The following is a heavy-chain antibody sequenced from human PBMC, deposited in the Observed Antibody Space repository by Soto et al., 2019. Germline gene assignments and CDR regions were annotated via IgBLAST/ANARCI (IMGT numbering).Heavy chain of an antibody. J-gene: IGHJ6*02. V-gene: IGHV5-10-1*01. Sequence: GASLKISFKGSGYSFTSYWISWVRQMPGKGLEWMGRIDPSDSYSNYSPSFQGHVTISADKSISTAYLQWSSLKASDNAMYYCARLGYCTNGVCYRDGMDVWGQGTTVTVSS. D-gene: IGHD2-8*01. CDR3: ARLGYCTNGVCYRDGMDV. CDR1: GYSFTSYW. CDR2: IDPSDSYS.